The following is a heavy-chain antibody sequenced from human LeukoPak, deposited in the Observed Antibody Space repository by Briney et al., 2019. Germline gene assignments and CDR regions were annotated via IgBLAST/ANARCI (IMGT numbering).Heavy chain of an antibody. Sequence: PGGSLRLSCAASGFTFSSYWMNWARQAPGKGLEWVASINHNGNVNYYVDSVKGRFAISRDNAKNSLYLQMNSLRVEDTAVYYCAREGMVRGVPGAFDLWGQGTMVTVSS. D-gene: IGHD3-10*01. V-gene: IGHV3-7*01. J-gene: IGHJ3*01. CDR3: AREGMVRGVPGAFDL. CDR1: GFTFSSYW. CDR2: INHNGNVN.